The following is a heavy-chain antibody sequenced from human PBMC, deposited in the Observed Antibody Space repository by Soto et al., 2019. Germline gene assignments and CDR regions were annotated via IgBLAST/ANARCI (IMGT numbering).Heavy chain of an antibody. CDR2: VNPSGGHT. V-gene: IGHV1-46*01. CDR3: ARGGHVVVVTAALDY. J-gene: IGHJ4*02. CDR1: GDTFTDYY. Sequence: ASVKVSCKASGDTFTDYYIHWVRQAPGQGLEWMGTVNPSGGHTTYAQHFLGRVTMTRDTSTSTLYMELTSLKSDDTAIYYCARGGHVVVVTAALDYWGQGTLVTVSS. D-gene: IGHD2-21*02.